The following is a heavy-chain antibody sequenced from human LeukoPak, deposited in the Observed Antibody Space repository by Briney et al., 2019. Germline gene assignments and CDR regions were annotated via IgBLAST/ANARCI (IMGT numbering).Heavy chain of an antibody. D-gene: IGHD6-13*01. Sequence: GASVKVSCKASGYTLIGYYMHWVRQAPGQGLEWMGWIDPNSGGTNYAQQFQGRVTMTRDTSISTAYVELTRLRSDDTAVYYCARLAAAGTSYDFWGQGTLVTVSS. CDR1: GYTLIGYY. V-gene: IGHV1-2*02. CDR2: IDPNSGGT. CDR3: ARLAAAGTSYDF. J-gene: IGHJ4*02.